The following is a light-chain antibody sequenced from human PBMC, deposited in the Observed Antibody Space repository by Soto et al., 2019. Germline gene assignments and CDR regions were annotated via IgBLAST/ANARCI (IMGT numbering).Light chain of an antibody. CDR2: GAS. CDR3: QQYNNWWT. CDR1: QSVNSN. J-gene: IGKJ1*01. Sequence: TQSPGTLSLSPGERATLSCRASQSVNSNYLVWYQQKPGQAPRLLIYGASIRATGIPARFSGSGSGTEFTLTISSLQSEDFAVYYCQQYNNWWTFGQGTKVDIK. V-gene: IGKV3-15*01.